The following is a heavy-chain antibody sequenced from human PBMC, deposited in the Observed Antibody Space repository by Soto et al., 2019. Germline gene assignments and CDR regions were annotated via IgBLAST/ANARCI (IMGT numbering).Heavy chain of an antibody. D-gene: IGHD6-13*01. J-gene: IGHJ4*02. V-gene: IGHV4-59*12. Sequence: SETLSLTCTVSGGSISSYYWSWIRQPPGKGLEWIGYIYYNVNTNYNPSLKSRVTISRDTPKNQFSLKLTSVTAADTAVYYCARRIPTAGLFDYWGQGTLVTVSS. CDR1: GGSISSYY. CDR3: ARRIPTAGLFDY. CDR2: IYYNVNT.